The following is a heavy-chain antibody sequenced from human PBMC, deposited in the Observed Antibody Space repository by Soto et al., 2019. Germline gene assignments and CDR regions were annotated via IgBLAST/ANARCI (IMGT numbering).Heavy chain of an antibody. D-gene: IGHD3-10*01. CDR3: AKNSGWFKT. J-gene: IGHJ5*02. Sequence: GWSLILSCAASGFPFSSTDMTWVRRAPGKGLDWVSTIDGSGGTTYYADSVKGRFTISRDNSMNTVYLQMDSLRADDTALYYCAKNSGWFKTWGQGDLVTVYS. CDR1: GFPFSSTD. V-gene: IGHV3-23*01. CDR2: IDGSGGTT.